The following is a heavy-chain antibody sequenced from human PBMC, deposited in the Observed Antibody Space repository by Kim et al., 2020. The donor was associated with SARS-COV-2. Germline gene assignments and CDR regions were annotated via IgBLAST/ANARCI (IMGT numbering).Heavy chain of an antibody. Sequence: SETLSLTCAVYGGSFSGYSWTWIRQSPGKGLEWIGEINHSGSTKYNPSLTSQVTIVVDTSKNQFSLRLNSVTAADTATYYCVRSQGRKAARRTLPMDVWGQGTTVIASS. CDR1: GGSFSGYS. V-gene: IGHV4-34*01. D-gene: IGHD6-6*01. CDR2: INHSGST. J-gene: IGHJ6*02. CDR3: VRSQGRKAARRTLPMDV.